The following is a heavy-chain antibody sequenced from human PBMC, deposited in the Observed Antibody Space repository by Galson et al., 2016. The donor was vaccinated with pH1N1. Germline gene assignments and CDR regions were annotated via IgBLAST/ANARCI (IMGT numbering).Heavy chain of an antibody. D-gene: IGHD4-23*01. CDR3: AKFDWSTMVTPGYFDS. CDR1: GFTFSNFA. CDR2: ISGGGDNT. Sequence: SLRLSCAASGFTFSNFAMSWVRQAPGRGLKWVSDISGGGDNTYYADSVKGRFTISRDNSKNILFLHMNSLSPEDTGTFYCAKFDWSTMVTPGYFDSWGHGTLVSVSS. V-gene: IGHV3-23*01. J-gene: IGHJ4*01.